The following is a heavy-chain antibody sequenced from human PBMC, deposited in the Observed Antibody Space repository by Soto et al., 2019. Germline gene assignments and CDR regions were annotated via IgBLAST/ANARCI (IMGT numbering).Heavy chain of an antibody. CDR1: GYTFTSYY. Sequence: ASVKVSCKASGYTFTSYYMHWVRQAPGQGLEWMGIINPSGGGTSYAQKFQGRVTMTRDTSTSTVYMELSSLRSEDTAVYYCAKDTATSSVYYYYYGMDVWGQGTTVTVSS. CDR3: AKDTATSSVYYYYYGMDV. J-gene: IGHJ6*02. CDR2: INPSGGGT. D-gene: IGHD3-10*01. V-gene: IGHV1-46*01.